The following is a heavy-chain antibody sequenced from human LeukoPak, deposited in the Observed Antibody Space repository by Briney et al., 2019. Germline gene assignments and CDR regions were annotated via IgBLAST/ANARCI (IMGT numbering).Heavy chain of an antibody. V-gene: IGHV3-NL1*01. CDR1: GFTFSSYG. D-gene: IGHD1-26*01. Sequence: GGSLRLSCAASGFTFSSYGMHWVRQAPGKGLEWVSVIYSGGSTYYADSVKGRFTISRDNSKNTLYLQMNSLRAEDTAVYYCARVRGSYDWYFDLWGRGTLVTVSS. CDR2: IYSGGST. J-gene: IGHJ2*01. CDR3: ARVRGSYDWYFDL.